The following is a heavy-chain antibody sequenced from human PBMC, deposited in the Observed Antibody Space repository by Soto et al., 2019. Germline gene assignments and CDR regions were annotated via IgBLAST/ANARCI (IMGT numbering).Heavy chain of an antibody. Sequence: EVQLVESGGGLVQPGGSLRLSCAASGFTSSDHYIDWVRQAPGKGLEWVGRIRNKVNSYTTEYAASVKGRFTISRDDSRNPLYLQMNNLNTEAPAVYYCARHIPYHGKDVWGQGTTVTVSS. CDR2: IRNKVNSYTT. J-gene: IGHJ6*02. CDR3: ARHIPYHGKDV. D-gene: IGHD2-21*01. CDR1: GFTSSDHY. V-gene: IGHV3-72*01.